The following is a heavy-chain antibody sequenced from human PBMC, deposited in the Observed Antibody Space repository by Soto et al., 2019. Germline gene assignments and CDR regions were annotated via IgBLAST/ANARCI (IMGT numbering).Heavy chain of an antibody. CDR2: IYYSGTT. V-gene: IGHV4-59*01. Sequence: QVQLQESGPGLVRPSETLSLTCTVSGGSISGYYWSWIRQPPGKGLEWIGYIYYSGTTSYNPSLNSRVTMSVDTSKNQFSLKGNSVTAADTAVYYCARESYYGSGATVVAYWGQGTLVTVSS. CDR1: GGSISGYY. J-gene: IGHJ4*02. CDR3: ARESYYGSGATVVAY. D-gene: IGHD3-10*01.